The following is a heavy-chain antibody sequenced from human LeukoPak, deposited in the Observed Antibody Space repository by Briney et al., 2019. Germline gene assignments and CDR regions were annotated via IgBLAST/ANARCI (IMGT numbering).Heavy chain of an antibody. V-gene: IGHV4-4*07. J-gene: IGHJ3*02. CDR2: IYTSGTT. Sequence: PSETLSLTCTVSGGSISSYYWSWIRQPAGKGLEWVGRIYTSGTTNYNPSLKSRVTMSVDTSKNQFSLKLSSVTAADTAVYYCARDPVVGAPPGAFDIWGQGTMVTVSS. D-gene: IGHD1-26*01. CDR1: GGSISSYY. CDR3: ARDPVVGAPPGAFDI.